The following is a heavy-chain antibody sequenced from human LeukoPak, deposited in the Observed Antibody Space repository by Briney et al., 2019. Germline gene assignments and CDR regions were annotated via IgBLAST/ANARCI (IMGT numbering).Heavy chain of an antibody. J-gene: IGHJ6*03. CDR2: INPSGGST. CDR3: ARGGHLLSFGELPLPSLTSDYNYYMDV. D-gene: IGHD3-10*01. Sequence: ASVKVSCKASGYTFTDYYMHWVRQAPGQGLEWMGIINPSGGSTTYAQKFQGRVTMTRDMSTSTVYMELSSLRSDDTAVYHCARGGHLLSFGELPLPSLTSDYNYYMDVWGKGTTVTVSS. V-gene: IGHV1-46*01. CDR1: GYTFTDYY.